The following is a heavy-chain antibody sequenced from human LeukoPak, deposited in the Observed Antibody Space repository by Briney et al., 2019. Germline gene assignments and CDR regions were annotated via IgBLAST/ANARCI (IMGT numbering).Heavy chain of an antibody. Sequence: PGGSLRLSCAASGFTFRDYDMTWIRQAPGKGLEWVSYISSSDTTMYNADSVKGRFTISRDNAKNSLYLQMNSLRAEDTAVYYCARDYCSSTSCYRYAFDIWGQGTMVTVSS. V-gene: IGHV3-11*04. CDR1: GFTFRDYD. CDR2: ISSSDTTM. D-gene: IGHD2-2*01. CDR3: ARDYCSSTSCYRYAFDI. J-gene: IGHJ3*02.